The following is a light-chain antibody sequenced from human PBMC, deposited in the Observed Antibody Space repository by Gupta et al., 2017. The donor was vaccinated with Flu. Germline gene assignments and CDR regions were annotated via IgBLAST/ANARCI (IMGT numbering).Light chain of an antibody. CDR2: AAS. Sequence: AIRMTQSPSSFSASTGDRVTITCRASQGISSYLAWYQQKPGKAPKLLIYAASTLQSGVPSRFSGSGSGTDFTLTISCLQSEDFATYYCQHLHSFGQGTKLEIK. CDR1: QGISSY. CDR3: QHLHS. J-gene: IGKJ2*03. V-gene: IGKV1-8*01.